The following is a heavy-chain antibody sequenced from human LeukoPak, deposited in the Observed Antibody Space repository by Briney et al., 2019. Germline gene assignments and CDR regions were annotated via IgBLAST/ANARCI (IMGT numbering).Heavy chain of an antibody. V-gene: IGHV3-48*03. J-gene: IGHJ6*02. Sequence: SGGSLRLSCAASGFTFSSYEMNWVRQAPGKGLEWVSYISSSGSTIYYADSVKGRFTISRDNAKNSLYLQMSSLRAEDTAVYYCARDPHWIQLWSPYYYYGMDVWGQGTTVTVSS. CDR1: GFTFSSYE. CDR2: ISSSGSTI. D-gene: IGHD5-18*01. CDR3: ARDPHWIQLWSPYYYYGMDV.